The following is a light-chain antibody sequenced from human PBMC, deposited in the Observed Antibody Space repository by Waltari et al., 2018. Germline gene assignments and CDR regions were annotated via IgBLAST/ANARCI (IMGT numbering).Light chain of an antibody. CDR3: SSYTPSATLL. V-gene: IGLV2-18*02. J-gene: IGLJ2*01. CDR2: EVS. CDR1: SSDVGTYNR. Sequence: QSALTQPPSVSGSPGQSVTISCSGTSSDVGTYNRVSWYQQPPGTAPKLIIFEVSSRPSGVPGRFSGSKSRSTASLTISGLQTEDEGDYYCSSYTPSATLLFGGGTKLTGL.